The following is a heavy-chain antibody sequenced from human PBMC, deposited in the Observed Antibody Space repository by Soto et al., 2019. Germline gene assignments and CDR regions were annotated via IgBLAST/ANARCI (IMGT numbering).Heavy chain of an antibody. CDR3: ARARITLVREIIKYNMDI. J-gene: IGHJ6*02. Sequence: XAMLSLTCTVSGGSIGSYYGSWIRQPPGKGLEWIGYIYESGSTNSNPSLQSRVTISVDTSKNQFYLNLSPVTAADTATYYCARARITLVREIIKYNMDIWGQGTTVTVSS. V-gene: IGHV4-59*01. CDR2: IYESGST. D-gene: IGHD3-10*01. CDR1: GGSIGSYY.